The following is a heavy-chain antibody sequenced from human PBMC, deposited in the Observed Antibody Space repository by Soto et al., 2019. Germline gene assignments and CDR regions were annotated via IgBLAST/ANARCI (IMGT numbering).Heavy chain of an antibody. V-gene: IGHV4-39*01. CDR2: IYYSGST. D-gene: IGHD7-27*01. J-gene: IGHJ5*01. CDR3: ARGRYCLTGRCFPNWFDS. CDR1: GGSISSSSYY. Sequence: SETLSLTCIVSGGSISSSSYYWGWIRQPPGKGLEWIGSIYYSGSTYYNPSLKSRVTISVDTSKNQFSLKLSSVTAADTAVYFCARGRYCLTGRCFPNWFDSWGQGALVTVSS.